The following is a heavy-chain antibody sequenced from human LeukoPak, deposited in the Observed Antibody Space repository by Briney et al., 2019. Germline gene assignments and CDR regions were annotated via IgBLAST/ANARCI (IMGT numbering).Heavy chain of an antibody. D-gene: IGHD5-12*01. V-gene: IGHV3-74*01. CDR3: ARDIPSGFYTPDY. J-gene: IGHJ4*02. CDR2: IRGDGGDT. Sequence: GGSLRLSCTVSGFTFSNYWMHWVRQAPGKGLVWVSRIRGDGGDTNYADSVKGRFTVSRDNARNSLYLQMSSLRVEDTAVYYCARDIPSGFYTPDYWGQGGLVTVSS. CDR1: GFTFSNYW.